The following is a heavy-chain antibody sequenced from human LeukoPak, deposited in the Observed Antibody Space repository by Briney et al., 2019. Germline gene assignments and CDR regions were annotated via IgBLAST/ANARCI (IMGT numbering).Heavy chain of an antibody. D-gene: IGHD3-22*01. V-gene: IGHV1-18*01. CDR1: GYTFTSYG. Sequence: ASVRVSCKASGYTFTSYGISWVRQAPGQGLEWMGWISAYNGNTNYAQKLQGRVTMTTDTSTSTAYMELRSLRSDDTAVYYCAIPYYDSSGYLFFDYWGQGTLVTVSS. CDR3: AIPYYDSSGYLFFDY. CDR2: ISAYNGNT. J-gene: IGHJ4*02.